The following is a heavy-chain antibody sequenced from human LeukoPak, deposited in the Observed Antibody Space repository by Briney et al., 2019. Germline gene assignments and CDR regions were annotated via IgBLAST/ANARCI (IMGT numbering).Heavy chain of an antibody. Sequence: SETLSLTCAVYGGSFSGYYWSWIRQPPGKGLEWIGEINHSGSTNYNPSLTSRVTISVDTSKNQFSLKLSSVTAADTAVYYCARPVRNTYYYYGMDVWGQGTTVTVSS. V-gene: IGHV4-34*01. CDR3: ARPVRNTYYYYGMDV. J-gene: IGHJ6*02. CDR2: INHSGST. CDR1: GGSFSGYY. D-gene: IGHD1-14*01.